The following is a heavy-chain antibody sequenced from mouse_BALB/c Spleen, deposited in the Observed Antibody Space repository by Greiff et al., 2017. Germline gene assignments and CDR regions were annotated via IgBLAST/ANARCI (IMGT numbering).Heavy chain of an antibody. CDR2: ISDGGSYT. D-gene: IGHD2-14*01. J-gene: IGHJ2*01. Sequence: EVNLVESGGGLVKPGGSLKLSCAASGFTFSDYYMYWVRQTPEKRLEWVATISDGGSYTYYPDSVKGRFTISRDNAKNNLYLQMSSLKSEDTAMYYCARNYRYDEGDYFDYWGQGTTLTVSS. CDR3: ARNYRYDEGDYFDY. CDR1: GFTFSDYY. V-gene: IGHV5-4*02.